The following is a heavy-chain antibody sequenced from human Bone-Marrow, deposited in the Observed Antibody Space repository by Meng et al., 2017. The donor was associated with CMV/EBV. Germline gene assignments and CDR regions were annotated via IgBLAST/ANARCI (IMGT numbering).Heavy chain of an antibody. Sequence: GESLKISCQGSGYNFADYWIVWVRQMPGKGLEWMAMIYPSDSDTRYSPSFQGQVTISADRSISTAYLQWSGLKASDTATYYCALLPRAPAARFYHWGQGTLVTVSS. CDR1: GYNFADYW. CDR3: ALLPRAPAARFYH. J-gene: IGHJ4*02. CDR2: IYPSDSDT. V-gene: IGHV5-51*01. D-gene: IGHD2-2*01.